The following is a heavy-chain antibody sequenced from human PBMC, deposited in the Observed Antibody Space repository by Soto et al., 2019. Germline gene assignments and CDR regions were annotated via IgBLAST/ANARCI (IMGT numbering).Heavy chain of an antibody. CDR1: GFTFTDYH. D-gene: IGHD3-3*01. J-gene: IGHJ6*02. V-gene: IGHV3-11*01. Sequence: GGTLRLSCAASGFTFTDYHMTWIRQAPWKGLEWVSYISNSGSSVYYADSVKGRFTISRDNAKNSLYLQMNSLRADDTAVYFCARKGTLERLLLSSRGLYGMDVWGQGTTVTVSS. CDR3: ARKGTLERLLLSSRGLYGMDV. CDR2: ISNSGSSV.